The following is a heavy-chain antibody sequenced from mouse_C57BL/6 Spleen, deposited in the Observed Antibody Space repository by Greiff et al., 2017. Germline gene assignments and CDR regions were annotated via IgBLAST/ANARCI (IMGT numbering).Heavy chain of an antibody. CDR3: TNDYGSGYGAY. CDR1: GFNIKDDY. J-gene: IGHJ3*01. D-gene: IGHD1-1*01. CDR2: IDPENGDT. Sequence: VQLQQSGAELVRPGASVKLSCTASGFNIKDDYMHWVKQRPEQGLEWIGWIDPENGDTEYASKFQGKATITADTSSHTAYMQLSRLTSEDTAVYYCTNDYGSGYGAYWGQGTLVTVSA. V-gene: IGHV14-4*01.